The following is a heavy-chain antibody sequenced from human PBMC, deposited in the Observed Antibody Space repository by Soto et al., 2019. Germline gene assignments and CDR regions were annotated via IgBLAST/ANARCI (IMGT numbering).Heavy chain of an antibody. V-gene: IGHV3-48*02. CDR1: GFTFNAYS. Sequence: GGSLRLSCAVSGFTFNAYSMNWVRQAPGKGLEWVSYIRSSDGTTSYADSVKGRFTISTDTAKNSLYLQMNTLKDEDTAVYYCARDFRYAFDFWGQGTMVTVSS. CDR2: IRSSDGTT. J-gene: IGHJ3*01. CDR3: ARDFRYAFDF.